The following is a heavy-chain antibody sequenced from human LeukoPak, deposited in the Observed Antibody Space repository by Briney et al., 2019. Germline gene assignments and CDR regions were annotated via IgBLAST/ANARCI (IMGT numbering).Heavy chain of an antibody. V-gene: IGHV3-48*01. D-gene: IGHD4-17*01. CDR3: ARDHYGDKYYFDY. CDR1: GFTFSSYS. CDR2: ISSSSSTI. J-gene: IGHJ4*02. Sequence: GGSLRLSCAASGFTFSSYSMNWVRQAPGKGLEWVSYISSSSSTIHYADSVKGRFTISRDNAKNSLYLQMNSLRAEDTAVYYCARDHYGDKYYFDYWGQGTLVTVSS.